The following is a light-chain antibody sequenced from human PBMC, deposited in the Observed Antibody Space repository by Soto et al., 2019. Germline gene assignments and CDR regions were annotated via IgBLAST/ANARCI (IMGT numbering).Light chain of an antibody. CDR1: QSVNSD. V-gene: IGKV3-15*01. Sequence: ELVLTQSPGTLFLSPGVRASLSCGASQSVNSDLAWYQQKPGQAPRLLIYGASTRASGVPARFSGSGSGTEFTLTITSLQPGDFATYYCQQTYTTPLAFGGGTKVDI. CDR3: QQTYTTPLA. CDR2: GAS. J-gene: IGKJ4*01.